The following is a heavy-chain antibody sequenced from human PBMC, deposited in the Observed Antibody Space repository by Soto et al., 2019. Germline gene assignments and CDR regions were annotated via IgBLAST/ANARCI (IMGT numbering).Heavy chain of an antibody. V-gene: IGHV3-30*18. CDR3: AKEWVYDTSGWSFDY. CDR1: GFTFSSYG. CDR2: ISDDGSNK. J-gene: IGHJ4*02. D-gene: IGHD3-22*01. Sequence: GGSLRLSCAASGFTFSSYGMHWVRQAPGKGLEWVAVISDDGSNKYYEDSLKGRFTISRDNSKNTLYLQMNSLRAEDTAVYYCAKEWVYDTSGWSFDYWGQGTLVTVSS.